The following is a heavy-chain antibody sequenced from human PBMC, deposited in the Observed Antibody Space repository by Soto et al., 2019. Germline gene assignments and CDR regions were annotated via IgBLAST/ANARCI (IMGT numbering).Heavy chain of an antibody. CDR1: GYTFTSYG. CDR3: ARGSLGGSYYDILTGTLQ. Sequence: ASVKVSCKASGYTFTSYGISWVRQAPGQGLEWMGWISAYNGNTNYAQKLQGRVTMTTDTSTSTAYMELRSLRSDDTAVYYCARGSLGGSYYDILTGTLQWGQGTLVTVSS. D-gene: IGHD3-9*01. J-gene: IGHJ4*02. CDR2: ISAYNGNT. V-gene: IGHV1-18*01.